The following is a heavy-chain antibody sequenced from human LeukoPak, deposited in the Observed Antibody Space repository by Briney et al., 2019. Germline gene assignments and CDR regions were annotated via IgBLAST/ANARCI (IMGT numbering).Heavy chain of an antibody. D-gene: IGHD4-17*01. CDR1: GGTFSSYT. J-gene: IGHJ6*02. CDR2: IIPILGIA. V-gene: IGHV1-69*02. Sequence: SVKVSCKASGGTFSSYTISWVRQAPGQGREWMGRIIPILGIANYAQKFQGRVTITADKSTSTAYMELSSLRSEDTAVYYCARTDYGDYVEFLYGMDVWGQGTTVTVSS. CDR3: ARTDYGDYVEFLYGMDV.